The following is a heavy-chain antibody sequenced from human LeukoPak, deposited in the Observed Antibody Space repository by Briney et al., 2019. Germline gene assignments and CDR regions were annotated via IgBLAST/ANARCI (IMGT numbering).Heavy chain of an antibody. Sequence: SETLSLTCTVSGGSVSSGSYYWSWIRQPPGKGLEWIGYIYYSGSTNYNPSLKSRVTISVDTSKNQFSLKLSSVTAADTAVYHCARQTFSGYDPIDYWGQGTLVTVSS. V-gene: IGHV4-61*01. D-gene: IGHD5-12*01. CDR2: IYYSGST. J-gene: IGHJ4*02. CDR1: GGSVSSGSYY. CDR3: ARQTFSGYDPIDY.